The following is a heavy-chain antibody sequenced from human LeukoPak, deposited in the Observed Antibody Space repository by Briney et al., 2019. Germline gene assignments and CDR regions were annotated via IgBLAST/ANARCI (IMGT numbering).Heavy chain of an antibody. CDR2: IYYSGST. CDR3: ASSSSGWFLPGGTSFDY. D-gene: IGHD6-19*01. J-gene: IGHJ4*02. Sequence: SETLSLTCTVSGGSISSHFWSWIRQPPGKGLEWIGYIYYSGSTNYNPSLKSRVTISVDTSKTQFSLRLSSVTAAGTAVYYCASSSSGWFLPGGTSFDYWGQGTLVTVSS. V-gene: IGHV4-59*11. CDR1: GGSISSHF.